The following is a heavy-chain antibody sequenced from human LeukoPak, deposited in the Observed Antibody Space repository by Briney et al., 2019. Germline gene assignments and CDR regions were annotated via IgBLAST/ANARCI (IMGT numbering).Heavy chain of an antibody. D-gene: IGHD3-16*02. CDR3: ARSGPIQYYDYVWGSYRPSFDY. J-gene: IGHJ4*02. CDR2: INSSSSYI. V-gene: IGHV3-21*01. Sequence: PGGSLRLSCAASGFTFSSYSMKWVRQAPGEGLEWGSSINSSSSYIYYADSVKGRFTISRDNAKNSLYLQMNSLRAEDTAVYYCARSGPIQYYDYVWGSYRPSFDYWGQGTLVTVSS. CDR1: GFTFSSYS.